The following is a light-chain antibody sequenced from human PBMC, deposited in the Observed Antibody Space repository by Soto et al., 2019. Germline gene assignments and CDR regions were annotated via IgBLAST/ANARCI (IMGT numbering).Light chain of an antibody. CDR2: GAR. V-gene: IGKV3-20*01. J-gene: IGKJ1*01. CDR1: QSVSNNY. CDR3: QQYGTSPWT. Sequence: EIVLTQSPGTLSLSPGERATLSCRASQSVSNNYLAWYQQKPGQAPRLLIYGARSRATGVPDRFSASGSGTDFSLTISRLEPEDFAVYYCQQYGTSPWTFGQGTKVDIK.